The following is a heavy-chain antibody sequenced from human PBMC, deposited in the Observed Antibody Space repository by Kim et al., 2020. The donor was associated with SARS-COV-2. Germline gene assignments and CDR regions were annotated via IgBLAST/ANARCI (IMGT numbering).Heavy chain of an antibody. V-gene: IGHV6-1*01. Sequence: YAVAVKSRITINPDTSKNQFSLQLNSVTPEDTAVYYCARDRNYYYGMDVWGQGTTVTVSS. CDR3: ARDRNYYYGMDV. J-gene: IGHJ6*02.